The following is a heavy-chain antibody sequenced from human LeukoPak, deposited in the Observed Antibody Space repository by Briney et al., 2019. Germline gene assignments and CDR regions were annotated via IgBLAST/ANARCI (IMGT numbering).Heavy chain of an antibody. J-gene: IGHJ6*03. V-gene: IGHV1-2*02. CDR3: AREGGRAAAHLGYMDV. CDR2: INPNSGGT. D-gene: IGHD6-13*01. Sequence: ASVKVSCKASGYTFTGYYMHWVRQAPGQGLEWMGWINPNSGGTNYAQKFQGRVTMTRDTSISTAYMELSRLRSDDTAVYYCAREGGRAAAHLGYMDVWGKGTTVTISS. CDR1: GYTFTGYY.